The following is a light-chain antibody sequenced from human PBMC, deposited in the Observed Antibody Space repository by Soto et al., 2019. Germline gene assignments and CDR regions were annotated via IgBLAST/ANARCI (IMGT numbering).Light chain of an antibody. J-gene: IGKJ5*01. V-gene: IGKV3D-15*01. CDR1: QSVSSS. CDR3: QQYNNWPPIT. CDR2: GAS. Sequence: IVLTQSPGTLSLSPGERATLSCRATQSVSSSFLAWYQQRPGQAPRLLIFGASNRATGIPDRFGGSGSGTEFTLTISSLQSEDFAVYYCQQYNNWPPITFGQGTRLEI.